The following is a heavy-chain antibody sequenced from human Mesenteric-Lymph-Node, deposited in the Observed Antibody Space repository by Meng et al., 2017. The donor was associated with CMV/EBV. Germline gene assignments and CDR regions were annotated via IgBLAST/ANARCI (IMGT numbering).Heavy chain of an antibody. V-gene: IGHV4-31*03. CDR1: CASISRGNYY. CDR2: IYHSGNT. D-gene: IGHD3-10*01. J-gene: IGHJ4*02. Sequence: CTVSCASISRGNYYWTWLRQHPGKGLEWIGYIYHSGNTYYNPSLKSRVTISVDKSKNQFSPKLSSVTAADTAVYYCTRDVGSGKETRYWGPGTLVTVSS. CDR3: TRDVGSGKETRY.